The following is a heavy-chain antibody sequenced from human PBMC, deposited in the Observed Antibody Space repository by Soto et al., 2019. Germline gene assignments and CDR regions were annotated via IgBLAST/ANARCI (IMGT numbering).Heavy chain of an antibody. CDR3: ARGRTSVTTLFDP. CDR1: GGSISGYY. Sequence: PSETLSLTCTVSGGSISGYYWSWVRQPPGKGLEWIGYIYYTGSTIYTPSLKSRVAISVDTSNTQFSLNLRSVTAADTAVYYCARGRTSVTTLFDPWGQGTLVTVS. J-gene: IGHJ5*02. V-gene: IGHV4-59*01. D-gene: IGHD4-17*01. CDR2: IYYTGST.